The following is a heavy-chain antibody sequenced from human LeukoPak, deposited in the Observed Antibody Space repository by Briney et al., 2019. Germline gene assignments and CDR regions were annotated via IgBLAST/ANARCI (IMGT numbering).Heavy chain of an antibody. CDR2: ICGSGGST. CDR3: AKTLRFFDWSHDAFDI. Sequence: GGSLRLSCAASGFTFSSYAMSWVRQAPGKGLEWVSGICGSGGSTYYADSVKGRFTISRDNSKNTVYLQMNSLRAEDTAGYYCAKTLRFFDWSHDAFDIWGQGTMVTVSS. V-gene: IGHV3-23*01. D-gene: IGHD3-9*01. CDR1: GFTFSSYA. J-gene: IGHJ3*02.